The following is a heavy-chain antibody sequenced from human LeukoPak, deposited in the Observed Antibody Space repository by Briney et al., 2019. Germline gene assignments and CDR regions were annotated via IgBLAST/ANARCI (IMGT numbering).Heavy chain of an antibody. J-gene: IGHJ4*02. D-gene: IGHD3-10*01. Sequence: SQTLSLTCTVSGGSISRGGCYWSWLPQHPGKGLEWIGYIYYSGSTYYNPSLKSRVTISVATSKNQFSLKLSSVTAADTAVYYGARTLGGSGPTTLDYWGQGTLVTVSS. CDR2: IYYSGST. V-gene: IGHV4-31*03. CDR1: GGSISRGGCY. CDR3: ARTLGGSGPTTLDY.